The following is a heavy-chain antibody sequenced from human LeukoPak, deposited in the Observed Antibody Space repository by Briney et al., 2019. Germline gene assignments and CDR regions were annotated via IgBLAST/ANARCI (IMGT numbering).Heavy chain of an antibody. CDR2: MNPNSGGT. D-gene: IGHD3-3*01. CDR3: ARAGRITTFGVVLGNWFDT. CDR1: GYDFIAYY. Sequence: ASVKVSCKASGYDFIAYYMHWVRQAPGQGLEWMGWMNPNSGGTNYAQKFQGRVTMTGDTSIGAAYMELSGLRSDDTAMYYCARAGRITTFGVVLGNWFDTWGQGTLVTVSS. V-gene: IGHV1-2*02. J-gene: IGHJ5*02.